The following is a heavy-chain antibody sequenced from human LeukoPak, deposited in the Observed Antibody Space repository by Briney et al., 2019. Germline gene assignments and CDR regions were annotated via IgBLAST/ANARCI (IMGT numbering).Heavy chain of an antibody. J-gene: IGHJ4*02. D-gene: IGHD6-13*01. CDR3: ARGFIGSSWFFGY. V-gene: IGHV4-39*01. Sequence: SETLSLTCNVSGGSISDTSYYWGWIRQPPGKGLEWLGSIYHTGTTYYSPSLKSRVTISVHTSKNQFSLKLSSVTAADTAVYYCARGFIGSSWFFGYWGQGTLVTVSS. CDR2: IYHTGTT. CDR1: GGSISDTSYY.